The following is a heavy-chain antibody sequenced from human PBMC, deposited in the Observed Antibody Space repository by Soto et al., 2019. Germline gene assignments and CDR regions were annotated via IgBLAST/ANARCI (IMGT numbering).Heavy chain of an antibody. D-gene: IGHD6-19*01. J-gene: IGHJ4*02. V-gene: IGHV3-23*01. Sequence: GGSLRLSCAASGFTFSSYAMSWVRQAPGKGLEWVSAISGSGGSTYYADSVKGRFTISRDNSKNTLYLQMNSLRAEDTAVYYCAKGFRIAVAGERFDYWGQGTLVTVSS. CDR2: ISGSGGST. CDR3: AKGFRIAVAGERFDY. CDR1: GFTFSSYA.